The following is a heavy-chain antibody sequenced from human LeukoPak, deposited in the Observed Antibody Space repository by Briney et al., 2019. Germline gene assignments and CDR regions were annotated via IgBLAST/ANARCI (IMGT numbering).Heavy chain of an antibody. V-gene: IGHV4-59*01. CDR1: GGSISSYY. J-gene: IGHJ4*02. D-gene: IGHD3-22*01. Sequence: PSETLSLTCTVSGGSISSYYWSWIRQPPGKGLEGIGYIYYSGSTNYNPSLKSRVTISVDTSKNQFSLKLSSVTAADTAVYYCARVEDYYDSSVFDYWGQGTLVTVSS. CDR2: IYYSGST. CDR3: ARVEDYYDSSVFDY.